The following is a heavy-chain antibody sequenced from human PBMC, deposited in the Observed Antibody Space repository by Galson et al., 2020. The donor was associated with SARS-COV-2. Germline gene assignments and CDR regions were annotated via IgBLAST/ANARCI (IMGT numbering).Heavy chain of an antibody. D-gene: IGHD6-19*01. CDR2: IAYRGRT. CDR3: ASYAVRAVAFDY. V-gene: IGHV4-59*08. CDR1: GGSISSYH. Sequence: SQTLSLTCTVSGGSISSYHWTWIRQTPGKGLEWIGHIAYRGRTNYNPSLNSRVTISVDKSNNQISLKLSSVTAADTAVYYCASYAVRAVAFDYWGQGTLVTVSS. J-gene: IGHJ4*02.